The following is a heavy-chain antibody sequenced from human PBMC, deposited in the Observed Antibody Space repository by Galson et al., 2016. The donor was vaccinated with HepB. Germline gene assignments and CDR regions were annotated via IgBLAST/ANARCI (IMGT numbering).Heavy chain of an antibody. CDR1: GFTFKTAW. J-gene: IGHJ3*01. V-gene: IGHV3-15*01. D-gene: IGHD3-10*02. CDR3: YVLGATPTDEAFHV. CDR2: IKTKADGEAT. Sequence: SLRLSCAASGFTFKTAWMSWVRQTPGKGLEWLGRIKTKADGEATDYAAPVNGRFTISRDDSRSMVFLQMNSLKIEDTAIYFCYVLGATPTDEAFHVWSQGTMVTVSP.